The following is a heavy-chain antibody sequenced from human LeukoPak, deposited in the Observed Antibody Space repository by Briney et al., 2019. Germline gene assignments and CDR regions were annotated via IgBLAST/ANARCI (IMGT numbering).Heavy chain of an antibody. CDR1: GGSTSSHY. CDR3: ARHVSGDYAWLDV. V-gene: IGHV4-59*08. J-gene: IGHJ6*02. Sequence: SETLSLTSPVSGGSTSSHYWSWIRQLPGKGLEWIGYISYSGRTNYNPSLKSRATISVQTSQNQYSLKLSSVTSAPTPIYSCARHVSGDYAWLDVWGQGTTVSVTS. CDR2: ISYSGRT. D-gene: IGHD4-17*01.